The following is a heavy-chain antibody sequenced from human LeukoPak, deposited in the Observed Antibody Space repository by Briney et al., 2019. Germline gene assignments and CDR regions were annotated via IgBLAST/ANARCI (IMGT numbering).Heavy chain of an antibody. CDR1: GGSISSYY. CDR3: ARHLNVLRFLELSPYYGMDV. CDR2: IYYSGST. D-gene: IGHD3-3*01. J-gene: IGHJ6*02. V-gene: IGHV4-59*08. Sequence: SETLSLTCTVSGGSISSYYWSWIRQPPGKGLEWVGYIYYSGSTNYNPSLKSRVTISVDTSKNQFSLKLSSVTAADTAVYYCARHLNVLRFLELSPYYGMDVWGQGTTVTVSS.